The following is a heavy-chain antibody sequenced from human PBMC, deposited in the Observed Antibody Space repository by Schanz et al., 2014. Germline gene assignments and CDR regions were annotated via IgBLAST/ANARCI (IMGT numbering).Heavy chain of an antibody. D-gene: IGHD3-3*01. Sequence: QVQLVESGGGVVQPGGSLRLSCVASGFTFSSYRMHWVRQAPGKGLEWVALIRYDGITKYYLDSVKGRFTISRDESKNTLYLQMNSLRAEDTAVYYCARDKGGYYPFDYWGQGTLVTVSS. J-gene: IGHJ4*02. CDR3: ARDKGGYYPFDY. CDR2: IRYDGITK. V-gene: IGHV3-30*02. CDR1: GFTFSSYR.